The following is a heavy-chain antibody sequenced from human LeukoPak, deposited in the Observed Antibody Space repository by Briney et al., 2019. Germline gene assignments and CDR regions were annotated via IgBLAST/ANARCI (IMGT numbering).Heavy chain of an antibody. J-gene: IGHJ5*02. D-gene: IGHD2-2*01. CDR2: IYTSGST. CDR1: GGSISSYY. V-gene: IGHV4-4*07. Sequence: PSETLSLTCTVSGGSISSYYWSWIRQPAGKGLEWIGRIYTSGSTNYNPSLKSRVTMSVDTSKNQFSLKLSSVTAADAAVYYCARDPISYCSSTSCPLGFDPWGQGTLVTVSS. CDR3: ARDPISYCSSTSCPLGFDP.